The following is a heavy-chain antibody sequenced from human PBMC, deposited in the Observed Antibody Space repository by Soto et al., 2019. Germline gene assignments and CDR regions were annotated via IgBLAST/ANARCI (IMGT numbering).Heavy chain of an antibody. D-gene: IGHD6-13*01. CDR2: IYPGDSDT. V-gene: IGHV5-51*01. CDR3: ARHDSSSWSSYYGMDV. CDR1: GYSFTSYW. J-gene: IGHJ6*02. Sequence: GESLKISCKGSGYSFTSYWIGWVRQMPGKGLEWMGIIYPGDSDTRYSPSFQGQVTISADKSVSTAYLQWSSLKASDTAMYYCARHDSSSWSSYYGMDVWGQGTTVTVSS.